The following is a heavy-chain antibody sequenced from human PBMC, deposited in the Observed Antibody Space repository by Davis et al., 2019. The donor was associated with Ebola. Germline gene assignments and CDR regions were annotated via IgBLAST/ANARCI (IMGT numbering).Heavy chain of an antibody. V-gene: IGHV3-74*01. CDR2: INSDGSST. J-gene: IGHJ4*02. CDR3: AKDAPGQNYYDSSFPDY. D-gene: IGHD3-22*01. Sequence: GESLKISCAASGFTFSSYWMHWVRQAPGKGLVWVSRINSDGSSTSYADSVKGRFTISRDNSKNTLYLQMNSLRAEDTAVYYCAKDAPGQNYYDSSFPDYWGQGTLVTVSS. CDR1: GFTFSSYW.